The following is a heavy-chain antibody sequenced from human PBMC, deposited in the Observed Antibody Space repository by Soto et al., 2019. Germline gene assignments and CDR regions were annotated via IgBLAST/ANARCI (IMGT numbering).Heavy chain of an antibody. CDR3: ARIWATGTNWFDP. V-gene: IGHV2-26*01. Sequence: QVTLKESGPVLVKPTETLTLTCTVSGFSLSNARMGVSWIRQPPGKALEWLAHIFSNDEKSYSTSLKSRLTISKDTYKSQVVLTMTNIDPGDTATYYCARIWATGTNWFDPWGQGTLVTVSS. CDR1: GFSLSNARMG. CDR2: IFSNDEK. J-gene: IGHJ5*02. D-gene: IGHD1-26*01.